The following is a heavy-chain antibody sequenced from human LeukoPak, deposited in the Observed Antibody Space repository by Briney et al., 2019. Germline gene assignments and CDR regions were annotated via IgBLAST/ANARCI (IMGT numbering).Heavy chain of an antibody. D-gene: IGHD1-26*01. Sequence: GGSLRLSCTASGFTFSSYWVQWVRQAPGKGRVCISRINSDGSSLRYADSLKGRFTISRDNAKNTVYLQMNSLRAEDTAVYYCARSRYTGSHFDYWGQGTLGTVSS. CDR1: GFTFSSYW. V-gene: IGHV3-74*01. CDR2: INSDGSSL. J-gene: IGHJ4*02. CDR3: ARSRYTGSHFDY.